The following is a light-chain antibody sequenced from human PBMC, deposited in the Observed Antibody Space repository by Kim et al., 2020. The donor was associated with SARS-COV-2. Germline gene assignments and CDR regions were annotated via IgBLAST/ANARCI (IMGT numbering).Light chain of an antibody. V-gene: IGLV2-14*03. CDR2: DVS. J-gene: IGLJ2*01. CDR1: SSDVGGYNY. Sequence: QSALTQTASVSGSPGQSITISCTGTSSDVGGYNYVSWYQQHPGKAPKLVIYDVSNRPSGVSNRFSGSKSGNTASLTISGLQAEDEADYYCSSYTSSSTRGFGGGTQLTVL. CDR3: SSYTSSSTRG.